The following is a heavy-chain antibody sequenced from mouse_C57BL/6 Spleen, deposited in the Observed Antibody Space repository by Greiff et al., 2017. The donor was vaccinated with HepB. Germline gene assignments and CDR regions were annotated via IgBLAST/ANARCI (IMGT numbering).Heavy chain of an antibody. D-gene: IGHD3-2*02. CDR3: ARRGQRRLRDAMDY. J-gene: IGHJ4*01. Sequence: EVNVVESGGGLVKPGGSLKLSCAASGFTFSSYAMSWVRQTPEKRLEWVATISDGGSYTYYPDNVKGRFTISRDNAKNNLYLQMSHLKSEDTAMYYCARRGQRRLRDAMDYWGQGTSVTVSS. CDR2: ISDGGSYT. V-gene: IGHV5-4*03. CDR1: GFTFSSYA.